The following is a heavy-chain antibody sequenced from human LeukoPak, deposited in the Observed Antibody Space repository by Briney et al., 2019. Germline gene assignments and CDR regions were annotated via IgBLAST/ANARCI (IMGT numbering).Heavy chain of an antibody. CDR1: GYTFTSYD. J-gene: IGHJ4*02. V-gene: IGHV1-8*01. CDR3: ARTTDTAMVLGIDY. D-gene: IGHD5-18*01. Sequence: ASVKVSCKASGYTFTSYDINWVRQATGKGLEWMGWMNPNSGNTGYAQKFQGRVTMTRNTSISTAYMELSSLRSEDTAVYYCARTTDTAMVLGIDYWGQGTLVTVSS. CDR2: MNPNSGNT.